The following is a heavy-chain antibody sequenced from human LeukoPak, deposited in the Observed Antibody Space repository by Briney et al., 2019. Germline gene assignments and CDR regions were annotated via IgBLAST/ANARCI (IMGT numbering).Heavy chain of an antibody. V-gene: IGHV3-23*01. Sequence: GSLRLSCAASGFTFSSYGMSWVRQTPGKGLEWVSAISGSGGSTYYADSVKGRFTISRDSSKNTLYLQMNSLRAEDTAVYYCTTSSYCEKNVCQTYFDFWGQGTLVTVSS. J-gene: IGHJ4*02. D-gene: IGHD2-21*01. CDR1: GFTFSSYG. CDR3: TTSSYCEKNVCQTYFDF. CDR2: ISGSGGST.